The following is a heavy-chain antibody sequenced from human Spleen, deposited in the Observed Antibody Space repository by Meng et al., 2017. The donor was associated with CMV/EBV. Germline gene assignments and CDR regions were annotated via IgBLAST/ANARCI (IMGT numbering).Heavy chain of an antibody. V-gene: IGHV3-73*01. J-gene: IGHJ4*02. CDR3: TKPLYYGGHEY. D-gene: IGHD3-10*01. CDR1: VFLFSDSP. CDR2: FRNKINSYST. Sequence: SVFLFSDSPIDWVPHASGEGLEWVGRFRNKINSYSTHSAPSVRCSFSISLDEAKSATYLQMNDLIVEASAVYYCTKPLYYGGHEYWGQGTLVTVSS.